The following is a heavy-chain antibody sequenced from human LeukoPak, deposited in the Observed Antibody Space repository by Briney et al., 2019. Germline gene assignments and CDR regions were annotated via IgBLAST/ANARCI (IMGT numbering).Heavy chain of an antibody. Sequence: SETLSLTCTVSGGSISSSSYYWSWIRQPPGKGLVWIGYIYYSGSTYYNPSLKSRVTISVDTSKNQFSLKLNSVTAADTAVYYCARVDYGDYYFDSWGQGTLVTVSS. CDR1: GGSISSSSYY. CDR2: IYYSGST. V-gene: IGHV4-30-4*01. J-gene: IGHJ4*02. D-gene: IGHD4-17*01. CDR3: ARVDYGDYYFDS.